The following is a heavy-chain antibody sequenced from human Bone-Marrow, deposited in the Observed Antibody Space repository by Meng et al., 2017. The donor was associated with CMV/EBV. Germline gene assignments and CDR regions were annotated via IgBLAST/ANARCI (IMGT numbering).Heavy chain of an antibody. CDR3: AGLSNPGDY. Sequence: ASVKVSCKAAGSTFSNLYIHWVRRAPGQGLEWMGVYSPSDDRTTNAQKFQGRVTMTRDTSTSTVFMELASLKSEDMGAYYCAGLSNPGDYWGQGTLVTVSS. D-gene: IGHD2/OR15-2a*01. J-gene: IGHJ4*02. CDR2: YSPSDDRT. V-gene: IGHV1-46*01. CDR1: GSTFSNLY.